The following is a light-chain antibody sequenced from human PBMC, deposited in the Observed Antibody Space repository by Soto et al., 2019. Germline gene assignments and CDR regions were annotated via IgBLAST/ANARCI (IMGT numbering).Light chain of an antibody. Sequence: DIQMTQSPSTLSGSVGDRVTITCRASQTISSWLAWYQQKTGKDPKLLIYKESTLKSGVTSRFSGSGSGTEFTLTISSLQTDEFATYYCQHYNSYSEAVGQVTKVEIK. CDR2: KES. J-gene: IGKJ1*01. CDR3: QHYNSYSEA. V-gene: IGKV1-5*03. CDR1: QTISSW.